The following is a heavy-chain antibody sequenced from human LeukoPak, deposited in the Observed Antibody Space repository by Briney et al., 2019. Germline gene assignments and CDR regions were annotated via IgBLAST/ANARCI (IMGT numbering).Heavy chain of an antibody. CDR3: TKDLRFGVLIISVTSPFDY. J-gene: IGHJ4*02. D-gene: IGHD3-3*01. CDR2: ISGSGGST. V-gene: IGHV3-23*01. CDR1: GFTFSSYA. Sequence: PGGSLRLSCATSGFTFSSYAMNWVRQAPGKGLEWVSAISGSGGSTYYADSVKGRFAISRDNSKNTLYLQMNSLRAEDTAVYYCTKDLRFGVLIISVTSPFDYWGQGTLVTVSS.